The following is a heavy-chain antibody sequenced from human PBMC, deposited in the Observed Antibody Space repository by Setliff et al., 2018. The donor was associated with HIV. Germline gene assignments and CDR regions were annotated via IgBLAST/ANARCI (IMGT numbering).Heavy chain of an antibody. J-gene: IGHJ4*02. Sequence: SETLSLTCNASSGSISNNNYYWGWVRQPPGKALEWIASIYYTGTTSYNPSLRSRVTISVDTSKNQFSLNLTSVTAADTAVYYCARGKWFGESRRPYYFDYWGQGTLVTVSS. CDR1: SGSISNNNYY. D-gene: IGHD3-10*01. V-gene: IGHV4-39*07. CDR3: ARGKWFGESRRPYYFDY. CDR2: IYYTGTT.